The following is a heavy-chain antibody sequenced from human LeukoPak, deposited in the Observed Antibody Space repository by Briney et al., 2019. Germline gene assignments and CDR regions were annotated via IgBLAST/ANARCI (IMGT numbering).Heavy chain of an antibody. Sequence: ASVKVSCKASGYIFTSYSMHWVRRAPGQGLEWMGIINPSGGTTNYAQKFQGRVTMTRDTSTSTVYMDLSSLRSEDTAVYYCARGIAARPPLDYWGQGTLVTVSS. V-gene: IGHV1-46*01. CDR2: INPSGGTT. D-gene: IGHD6-6*01. J-gene: IGHJ4*02. CDR3: ARGIAARPPLDY. CDR1: GYIFTSYS.